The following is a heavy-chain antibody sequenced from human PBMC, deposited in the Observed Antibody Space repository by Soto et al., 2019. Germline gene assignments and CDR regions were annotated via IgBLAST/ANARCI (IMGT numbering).Heavy chain of an antibody. CDR1: GASISSGDYY. Sequence: SETLSLTCNVSGASISSGDYYWSWIRQPPGKGLECIGYIYHGGSTYYNPSLKSRVTISVDRSKNQFSLKLSSVTAADTAVYYCARGPPLGYWGQGTLVTVSS. CDR2: IYHGGST. J-gene: IGHJ4*02. CDR3: ARGPPLGY. V-gene: IGHV4-30-2*01.